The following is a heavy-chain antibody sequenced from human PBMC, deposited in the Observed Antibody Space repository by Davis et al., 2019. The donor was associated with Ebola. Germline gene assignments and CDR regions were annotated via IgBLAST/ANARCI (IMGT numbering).Heavy chain of an antibody. CDR1: GYTFTSYY. Sequence: AASVKVSCKASGYTFTSYYMHWVRQAPGQGLEWMGGIIPIFGTANYAQKFQGRVTMTRDTSTSTVYMELSSLRSEDTAVYYCARDGQEDYDILTGYYNVWFDPWGQGTLVTVSS. CDR2: IIPIFGTA. V-gene: IGHV1-46*01. D-gene: IGHD3-9*01. J-gene: IGHJ5*02. CDR3: ARDGQEDYDILTGYYNVWFDP.